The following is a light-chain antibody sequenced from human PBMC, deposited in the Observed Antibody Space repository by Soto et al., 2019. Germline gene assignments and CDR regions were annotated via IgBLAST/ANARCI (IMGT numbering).Light chain of an antibody. V-gene: IGKV3-11*01. CDR3: QQRSDWPST. CDR2: DAS. J-gene: IGKJ4*01. Sequence: EIVLTQSPATLSLSPGNRATLSCRASESVSRYLAWYQQKPGQAPRLLIYDASSRAAGIPARFSGSGSGTDFTLTITSLEPEDFAVYYCQQRSDWPSTFGGGTKVELK. CDR1: ESVSRY.